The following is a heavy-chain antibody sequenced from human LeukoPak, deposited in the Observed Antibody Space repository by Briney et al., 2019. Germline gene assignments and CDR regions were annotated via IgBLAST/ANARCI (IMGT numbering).Heavy chain of an antibody. Sequence: GGSLRLSCAASGFTFSSYGMHWVRQAPGKGLEWVADIWYDGSKKYYADSVKGRFTISRDNSKNTLYLQMNSLRAEDTAVYYCARDTYDSSGYSYGIYWGQGTLVTVSS. J-gene: IGHJ4*02. CDR1: GFTFSSYG. CDR3: ARDTYDSSGYSYGIY. V-gene: IGHV3-33*01. D-gene: IGHD3-22*01. CDR2: IWYDGSKK.